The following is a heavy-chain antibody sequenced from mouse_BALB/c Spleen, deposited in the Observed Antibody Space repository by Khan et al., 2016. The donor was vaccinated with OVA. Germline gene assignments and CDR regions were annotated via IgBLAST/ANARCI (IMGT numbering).Heavy chain of an antibody. CDR2: INPSTGYT. CDR1: GYTFINYW. Sequence: QVQLQQSGAELAKPGASVKMSCKASGYTFINYWILWVKQRPGQGLEWLGYINPSTGYTEYNQNFNDKATLTADKSSSTASMHLSSLTAEESAVYYCERRGLRGDFDYWGQGTTLTVSS. CDR3: ERRGLRGDFDY. J-gene: IGHJ2*01. V-gene: IGHV1-7*01.